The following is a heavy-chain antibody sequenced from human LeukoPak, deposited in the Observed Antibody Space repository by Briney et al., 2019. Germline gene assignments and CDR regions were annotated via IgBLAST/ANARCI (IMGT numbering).Heavy chain of an antibody. CDR3: ARDKTPRLLWFGELLSDWFDP. CDR2: ISSSSSYI. CDR1: GFTFSSYP. D-gene: IGHD3-10*01. Sequence: KSGGSLRLSCAASGFTFSSYPMSWVRQTPGKGLEWVSSISSSSSYIYYADSVKGRFTISRDNSKNTLYLQMNSLRAEDTAVYYCARDKTPRLLWFGELLSDWFDPWGQGTLVTVSS. V-gene: IGHV3-21*01. J-gene: IGHJ5*02.